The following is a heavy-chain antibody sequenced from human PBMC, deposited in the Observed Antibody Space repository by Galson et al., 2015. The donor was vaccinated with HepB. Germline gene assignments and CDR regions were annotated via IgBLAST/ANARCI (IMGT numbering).Heavy chain of an antibody. J-gene: IGHJ4*02. D-gene: IGHD4-17*01. V-gene: IGHV4-34*01. Sequence: LSLTCAVYGGSFSGYYWSWIRQPPGKGLEWIGEVNHSGSTNYNPSLKSRVTISVDSSNHQFSLKLSSVTAADTAVYYCARGKRDSGDYPYWGQGTLVTVSS. CDR3: ARGKRDSGDYPY. CDR1: GGSFSGYY. CDR2: VNHSGST.